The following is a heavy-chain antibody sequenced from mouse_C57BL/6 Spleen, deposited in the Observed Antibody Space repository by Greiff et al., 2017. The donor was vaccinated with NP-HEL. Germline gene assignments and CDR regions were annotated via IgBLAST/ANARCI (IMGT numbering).Heavy chain of an antibody. J-gene: IGHJ3*01. CDR3: ASEGYGGSLFAY. CDR2: IYPGSGST. V-gene: IGHV1-55*01. D-gene: IGHD1-1*01. Sequence: VQLQQPGAELVKPGASVKMSCKASGYTFTSYWITWVKQRPGQGLEWIGDIYPGSGSTNYNEKFKSKATLTVDTSSSTAYMQLSSLTSEDSAVYCCASEGYGGSLFAYWGQGTLVTVSA. CDR1: GYTFTSYW.